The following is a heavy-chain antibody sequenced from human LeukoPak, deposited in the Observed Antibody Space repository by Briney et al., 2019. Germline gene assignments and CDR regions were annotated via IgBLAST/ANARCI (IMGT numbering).Heavy chain of an antibody. Sequence: GGSLRLSCAASGFTFSSYSMNWVRQAPGKGLEWVSVIYSGGSTYYADSVKGRFTISRDNSKNTLYLQMNSLRAEDTAVYYCAKGSIAAAGVYYYYMDVWGKGTTVTVSS. CDR2: IYSGGST. V-gene: IGHV3-66*01. D-gene: IGHD6-13*01. CDR1: GFTFSSYS. J-gene: IGHJ6*03. CDR3: AKGSIAAAGVYYYYMDV.